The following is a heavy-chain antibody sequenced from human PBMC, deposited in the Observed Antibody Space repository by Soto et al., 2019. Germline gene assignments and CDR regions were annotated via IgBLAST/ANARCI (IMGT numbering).Heavy chain of an antibody. D-gene: IGHD3-10*01. J-gene: IGHJ5*02. V-gene: IGHV4-34*01. CDR2: INHSGST. Sequence: ETLSLTCAVYGGSFSGYYWSWIRQPPGKGLEWIGEINHSGSTNYNPSLKSRVTISVDTSKNQFSLKLSSVTAADTAVYYCARERAAYYYGSGSYYNWFDPWGQGTLVTVSS. CDR3: ARERAAYYYGSGSYYNWFDP. CDR1: GGSFSGYY.